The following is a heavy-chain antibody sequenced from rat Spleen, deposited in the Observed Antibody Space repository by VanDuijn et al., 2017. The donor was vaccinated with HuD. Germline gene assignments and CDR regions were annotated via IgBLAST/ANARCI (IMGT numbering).Heavy chain of an antibody. CDR3: ATDGYYDGTYYSVYVMDA. D-gene: IGHD1-12*02. V-gene: IGHV5-19*01. J-gene: IGHJ4*01. CDR2: ISPSGGIT. CDR1: GFTFRNYG. Sequence: EVQLVESGGGLVQPGRSLKLSCAASGFTFRNYGMHWIRQAPAKGLEWVASISPSGGITNYRDSVKGRFTISRDNAKSTLYMQMDSLKSGETATYYCATDGYYDGTYYSVYVMDAWGQGASVTVSS.